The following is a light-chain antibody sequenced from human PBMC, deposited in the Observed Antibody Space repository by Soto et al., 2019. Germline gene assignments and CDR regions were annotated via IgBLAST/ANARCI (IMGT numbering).Light chain of an antibody. CDR3: QKYNSARET. CDR2: AAS. V-gene: IGKV1-27*01. CDR1: QDINNN. J-gene: IGKJ3*01. Sequence: DMQMTQSPSSLSASIGDRVTITCRASQDINNNLAWYQQKPGKVPKVLIYAASTLQSGVPSRFSGSGSGTDFTLTNSSLQPEDVATYYCQKYNSARETFGPGTKVDI.